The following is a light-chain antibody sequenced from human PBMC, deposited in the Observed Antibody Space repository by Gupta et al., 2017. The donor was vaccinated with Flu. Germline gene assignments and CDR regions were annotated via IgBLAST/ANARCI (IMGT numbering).Light chain of an antibody. J-gene: IGLJ2*01. CDR1: NIGGKS. CDR3: QVWDGSSDHPVV. V-gene: IGLV3-21*02. Sequence: SYILTQPPSVSVAPGQTAMVTCGGNNIGGKSVHWYQQQPGQAPVVVVYDDTDRPSGIPERISGSNSGNTATLTISRVESGDEADYFCQVWDGSSDHPVVFGGGTKLTVL. CDR2: DDT.